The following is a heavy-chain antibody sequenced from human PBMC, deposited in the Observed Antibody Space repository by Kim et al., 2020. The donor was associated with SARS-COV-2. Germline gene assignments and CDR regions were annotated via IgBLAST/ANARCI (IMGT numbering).Heavy chain of an antibody. CDR2: ISGSGGST. D-gene: IGHD2-2*01. V-gene: IGHV3-23*01. Sequence: GGSLRLSCAASGFTFSSYAMSWVRQAPGKGLEWVSAISGSGGSTYYADSVKGRFTISRDNSKNTLYLQMNSLRAEDTAVYYCAKNPRAYVVPAAPPFDYWGQGTLVTVSS. CDR3: AKNPRAYVVPAAPPFDY. J-gene: IGHJ4*02. CDR1: GFTFSSYA.